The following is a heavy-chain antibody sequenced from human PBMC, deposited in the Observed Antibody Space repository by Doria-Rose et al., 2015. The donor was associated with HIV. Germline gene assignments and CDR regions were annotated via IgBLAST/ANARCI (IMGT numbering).Heavy chain of an antibody. J-gene: IGHJ5*02. CDR1: GGSVASGTPY. CDR2: IYYSGIT. CDR3: AKQAVNWFDP. Sequence: VQLLESGPGLVKPSETLSHTCTVSGGSVASGTPYWDWIRQTPGKALEWIGTIYYSGITYYNPSLRGRVTISLHTSKNQYPLNLISVTAADAGVYYCAKQAVNWFDPWGQGTLVTVSS. V-gene: IGHV4-39*01.